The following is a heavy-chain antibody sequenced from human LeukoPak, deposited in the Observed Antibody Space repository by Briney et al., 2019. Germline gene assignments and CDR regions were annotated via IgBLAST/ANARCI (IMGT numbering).Heavy chain of an antibody. D-gene: IGHD6-13*01. CDR2: MYSGGDT. Sequence: PGGSLRLSCAASGFTVSDNYMSWVRQGPGKGLEWVSVMYSGGDTYYANSVKGRFTFSRDISKNTLYLQMNGLRTDDTAMYYCARDAPQVPAAGVLASWGRGTLVTVSS. CDR1: GFTVSDNY. J-gene: IGHJ5*02. V-gene: IGHV3-53*01. CDR3: ARDAPQVPAAGVLAS.